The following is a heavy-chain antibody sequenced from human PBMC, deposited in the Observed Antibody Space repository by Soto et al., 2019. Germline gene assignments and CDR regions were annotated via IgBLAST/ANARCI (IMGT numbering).Heavy chain of an antibody. J-gene: IGHJ4*02. CDR2: ISYDGSNK. D-gene: IGHD3-22*01. V-gene: IGHV3-30*18. Sequence: QVQLVESGGGVVQPGRSLRLSCAASGSTFSSYGMHWVRQAPGKGLEWVAVISYDGSNKYYADSVKGRFTISRDNSKNTLYLQMNSLRAEDTAVYYCAKVLYDSSGYLFDYWGQGTLVTVSS. CDR1: GSTFSSYG. CDR3: AKVLYDSSGYLFDY.